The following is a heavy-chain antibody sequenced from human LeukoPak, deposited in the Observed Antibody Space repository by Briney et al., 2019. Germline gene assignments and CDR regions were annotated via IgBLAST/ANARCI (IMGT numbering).Heavy chain of an antibody. J-gene: IGHJ6*03. CDR1: GYTFTSYG. D-gene: IGHD3-3*01. V-gene: IGHV1-18*01. CDR3: ARPRYDFWSGYFYYMDV. Sequence: GASVKVSCKASGYTFTSYGISWVRQAPGQGLEWMGWISAYNGNTNYAQKLQGRVTMTTDTSTSTAYMELRSLRSDDTAVYYCARPRYDFWSGYFYYMDVWGKGTTVTVSS. CDR2: ISAYNGNT.